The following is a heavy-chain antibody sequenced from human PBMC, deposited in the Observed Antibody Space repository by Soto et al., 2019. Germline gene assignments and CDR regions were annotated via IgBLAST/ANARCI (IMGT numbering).Heavy chain of an antibody. D-gene: IGHD2-15*01. J-gene: IGHJ3*02. CDR3: AKLGVARRYCSGGSCNHDAFDI. CDR2: ISWNSGSI. Sequence: PGGSLRLSCAGSGFTFSSYAMSWVRQAPGKGLEWVSGISWNSGSIGYADSVKGRFTISRDSAKNSLYLQMNSLRAEDTALYYCAKLGVARRYCSGGSCNHDAFDIWGQGTMVSVSS. CDR1: GFTFSSYA. V-gene: IGHV3-9*01.